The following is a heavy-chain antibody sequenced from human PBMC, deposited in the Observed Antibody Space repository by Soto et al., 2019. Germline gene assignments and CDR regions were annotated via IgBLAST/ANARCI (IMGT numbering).Heavy chain of an antibody. V-gene: IGHV3-30*18. CDR1: GFTFSSSR. D-gene: IGHD3-3*01. CDR2: ISYDGSNK. Sequence: SLRVSCAASGFTFSSSRMPWVRQSPCKWLWWVAVISYDGSNKYYADSVKGRFTISRDNSKNTLYLQMNSLRAEDTAVYYCAKDTLRFLEWLPPYGMDVWGQGTTVTVSS. CDR3: AKDTLRFLEWLPPYGMDV. J-gene: IGHJ6*02.